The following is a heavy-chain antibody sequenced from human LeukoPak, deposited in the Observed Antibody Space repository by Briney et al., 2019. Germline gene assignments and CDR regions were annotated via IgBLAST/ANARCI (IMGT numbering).Heavy chain of an antibody. D-gene: IGHD2-2*01. J-gene: IGHJ3*02. Sequence: PSETLSLTCTVSGGSISSYYYSWIRQPAGKGLEWIGRIYTSGSTNYNPSLKSRVTMSVDTSKNQFSLELSSVPAAETAVYYCARRCSSTSCYRALDIWGQGTMVTVSS. CDR2: IYTSGST. CDR3: ARRCSSTSCYRALDI. CDR1: GGSISSYY. V-gene: IGHV4-4*07.